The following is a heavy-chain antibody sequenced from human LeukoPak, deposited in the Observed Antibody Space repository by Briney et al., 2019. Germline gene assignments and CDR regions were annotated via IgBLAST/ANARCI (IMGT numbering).Heavy chain of an antibody. Sequence: SVGSLRLSCAASGFTLSRYWMHWVRQAPGKGLVWVSRINSDGSSSRYADSVKGRFTISRDNAKTTLYLQMNSLRAEDTAVYYCARDDSSSWYPDYWGQGTLVTVSS. CDR2: INSDGSSS. CDR3: ARDDSSSWYPDY. CDR1: GFTLSRYW. D-gene: IGHD6-13*01. V-gene: IGHV3-74*01. J-gene: IGHJ4*02.